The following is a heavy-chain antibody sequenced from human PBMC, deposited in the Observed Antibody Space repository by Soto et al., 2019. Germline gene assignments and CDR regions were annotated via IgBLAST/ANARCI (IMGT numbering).Heavy chain of an antibody. V-gene: IGHV3-23*01. CDR1: GFTFSSYA. CDR3: AKAIFPGYSSSWYSDY. J-gene: IGHJ4*02. CDR2: ISGSGGST. Sequence: PGGSLRLSCAASGFTFSSYAMSWVRQAPGKGLEWVSAISGSGGSTYYADSVKGRFTISRDNSKNTLYLQMNSLRAEDTAVYYCAKAIFPGYSSSWYSDYWGQGTLVTVSS. D-gene: IGHD6-13*01.